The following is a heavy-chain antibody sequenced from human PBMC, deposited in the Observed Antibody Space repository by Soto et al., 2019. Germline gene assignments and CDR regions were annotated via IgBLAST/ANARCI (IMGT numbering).Heavy chain of an antibody. CDR2: VYYSGTT. D-gene: IGHD4-17*01. Sequence: LSLTCSVSGGSVSDKTYYWSWIRQPPGKRLEWIGYVYYSGTTNYNLSLKSRVTISVDLSKNRFSLRLSSVTTADTALYYCARTTAVPNTLRSRYFFDYWGQGTLVTVSS. CDR1: GGSVSDKTYY. J-gene: IGHJ4*02. CDR3: ARTTAVPNTLRSRYFFDY. V-gene: IGHV4-61*01.